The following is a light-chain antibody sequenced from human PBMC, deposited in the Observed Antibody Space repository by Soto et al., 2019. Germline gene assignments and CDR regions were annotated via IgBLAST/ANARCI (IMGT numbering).Light chain of an antibody. Sequence: DTQMTQSPSTLSASVGDRVTITCRASESIGRWLAWYQQKPGKAPKLLIYDASSLQSGVPSRFSGSGSGTEFTLTISSLQPDDFATYYCQQYDNAPQTFGQGTKVDIK. J-gene: IGKJ1*01. V-gene: IGKV1-5*01. CDR3: QQYDNAPQT. CDR2: DAS. CDR1: ESIGRW.